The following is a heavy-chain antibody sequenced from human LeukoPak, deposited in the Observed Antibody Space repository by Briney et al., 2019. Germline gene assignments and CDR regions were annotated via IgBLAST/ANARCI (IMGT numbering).Heavy chain of an antibody. CDR2: ISYDGSNK. V-gene: IGHV3-30-3*01. CDR3: AKVGSRDGYNLGDAFDI. Sequence: GGSLRLSCAASGFTLSSYAMHWVRQAPGKGLEWVAVISYDGSNKYYADSVKGRFTISRDNSKNTLYLQMNSLRAEDTAVYYCAKVGSRDGYNLGDAFDIWGQGAMVTVSS. J-gene: IGHJ3*02. CDR1: GFTLSSYA. D-gene: IGHD5-24*01.